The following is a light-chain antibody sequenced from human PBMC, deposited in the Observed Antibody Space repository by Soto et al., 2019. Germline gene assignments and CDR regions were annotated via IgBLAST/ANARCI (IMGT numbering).Light chain of an antibody. CDR3: QQSYSHLIT. CDR1: QTISRS. J-gene: IGKJ5*01. CDR2: RAS. V-gene: IGKV1-39*01. Sequence: DIQMTQSPSSLSASVGDRVNITCRASQTISRSLNWYQQKPGRAPKLLIFRASTLQSGVPSRFSGGGSGTDFTLTINRLQPEDFTTYYCQQSYSHLITFGQGTRLEIK.